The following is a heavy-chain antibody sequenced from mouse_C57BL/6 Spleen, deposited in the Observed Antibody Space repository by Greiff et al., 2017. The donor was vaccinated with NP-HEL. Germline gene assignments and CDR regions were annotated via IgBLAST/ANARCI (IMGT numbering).Heavy chain of an antibody. CDR3: ARSRDYDYDALSPYYFDY. CDR1: GYAFSSYW. J-gene: IGHJ2*01. V-gene: IGHV1-80*01. Sequence: QVQLQQSGAELVKPGASVKISCKASGYAFSSYWMNWVKQRPGKGLEWIGQIYPGDGDTNYNGKFKGKATLTADKSSSTAYMQLSSLTSEDSAVYFCARSRDYDYDALSPYYFDYWGQGTTLTVSS. CDR2: IYPGDGDT. D-gene: IGHD2-4*01.